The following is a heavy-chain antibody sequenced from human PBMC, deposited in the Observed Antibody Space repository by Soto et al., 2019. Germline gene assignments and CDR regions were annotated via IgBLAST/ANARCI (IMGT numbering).Heavy chain of an antibody. CDR2: ISNSASN. J-gene: IGHJ4*02. CDR3: ATESGSTYGYFDH. CDR1: GGSVTSDEDY. V-gene: IGHV4-30-4*01. Sequence: SETLSLTCTVSGGSVTSDEDYWTWMRQSPGKGLEWIGYISNSASNGYNPSLKTRLSMSVDRSKNQFTLRLTSVTAADTVVYFCATESGSTYGYFDHWGQGTQVTVSS. D-gene: IGHD5-18*01.